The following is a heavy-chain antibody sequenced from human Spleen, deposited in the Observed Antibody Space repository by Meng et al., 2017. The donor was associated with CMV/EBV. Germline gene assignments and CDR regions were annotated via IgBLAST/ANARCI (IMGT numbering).Heavy chain of an antibody. J-gene: IGHJ5*02. CDR2: ISSGSSYI. D-gene: IGHD1-26*01. CDR1: GFTFSTSS. V-gene: IGHV3-21*01. CDR3: ARGPISGSGMDP. Sequence: GESLKISCAASGFTFSTSSMNWVRQAPGRGLEWVSSISSGSSYIYYADSVEGRFTISRDNAKNSLYLQMNSLRAEDTAVYYCARGPISGSGMDPWGQGTLVTVSS.